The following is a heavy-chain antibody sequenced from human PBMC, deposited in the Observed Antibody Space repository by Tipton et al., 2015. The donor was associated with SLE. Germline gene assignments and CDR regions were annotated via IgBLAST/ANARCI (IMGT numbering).Heavy chain of an antibody. D-gene: IGHD3-3*01. CDR3: ARVRATRENSDFWSGYYYFDN. J-gene: IGHJ4*02. V-gene: IGHV4-39*07. CDR2: IYSRGNK. CDR1: GGSISDSTYY. Sequence: TLSLTCTVSGGSISDSTYYWGWIRQSPGKGLEWIGSIYSRGNKFYNPTLMSRVTILLDTSKNQFSLSLSSVNAADTAVYYCARVRATRENSDFWSGYYYFDNWSQGTLVTVSS.